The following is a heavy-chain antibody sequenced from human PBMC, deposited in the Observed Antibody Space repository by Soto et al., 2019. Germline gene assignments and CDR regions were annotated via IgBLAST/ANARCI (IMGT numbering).Heavy chain of an antibody. J-gene: IGHJ4*02. CDR1: GFTFSSYG. CDR2: ISYDGSNK. Sequence: GGSLRLSCAASGFTFSSYGMHWVRQAPGKGLEWVAVISYDGSNKYYADSVKGRFTISRDNSKNTLYLQMNSLRAEDTAVYYCAKDPRKIGSGGSCYFDYWGQGTLVTVSS. V-gene: IGHV3-30*18. D-gene: IGHD2-15*01. CDR3: AKDPRKIGSGGSCYFDY.